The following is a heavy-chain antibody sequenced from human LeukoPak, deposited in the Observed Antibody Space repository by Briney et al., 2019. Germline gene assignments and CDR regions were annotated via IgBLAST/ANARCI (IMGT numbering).Heavy chain of an antibody. V-gene: IGHV3-43*02. CDR3: AKGHFGAGHY. Sequence: GGSLRLSCAASGFTFGDYTMDWFRQPPGRGLQWVSLITGDGGTTSYAGSVKGRFTISRDNSKNSLYLHMNSLRNEDTALYYCAKGHFGAGHYWGQGTLVTVSS. D-gene: IGHD3-3*01. CDR2: ITGDGGTT. J-gene: IGHJ4*02. CDR1: GFTFGDYT.